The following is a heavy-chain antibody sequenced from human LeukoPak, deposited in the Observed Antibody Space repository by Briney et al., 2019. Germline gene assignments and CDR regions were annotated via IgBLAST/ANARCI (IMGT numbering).Heavy chain of an antibody. V-gene: IGHV1-2*02. Sequence: ASVKVSCKASGYTFTYYYMYWVRQAPGQGLEWMGWINPNSGDTKYVQKFEGRVTMTRDTSISTAYMELNRLTADDTAVYYCARGFQDYVWGGYRPWRWIDPWGQGALVTVSS. CDR3: ARGFQDYVWGGYRPWRWIDP. J-gene: IGHJ5*02. CDR2: INPNSGDT. CDR1: GYTFTYYY. D-gene: IGHD3-16*02.